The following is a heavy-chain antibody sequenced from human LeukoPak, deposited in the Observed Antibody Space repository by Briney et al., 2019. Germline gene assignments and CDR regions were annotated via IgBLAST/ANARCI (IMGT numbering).Heavy chain of an antibody. V-gene: IGHV1-69*04. D-gene: IGHD6-19*01. CDR2: IIPILGIA. CDR3: AKDTSQGGWNFFDY. J-gene: IGHJ4*02. Sequence: SVKVSCKASGGTFSSYAISWVRQAPGQGLEWMGRIIPILGIANYAQKFQGRVTITADKSTSTAYMELSSLRSEDTAAYYCAKDTSQGGWNFFDYWGQGTLVTVSS. CDR1: GGTFSSYA.